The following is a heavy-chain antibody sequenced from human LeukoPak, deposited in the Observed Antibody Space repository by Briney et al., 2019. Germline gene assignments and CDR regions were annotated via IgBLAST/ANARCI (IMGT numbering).Heavy chain of an antibody. V-gene: IGHV4-34*01. J-gene: IGHJ4*02. CDR1: GGSFSGYY. CDR2: INHSGST. D-gene: IGHD6-13*01. Sequence: SETLSLTCAVYGGSFSGYYWSWIRQPPGKGLEWIGEINHSGSTNYNPSLKSRVTISVDTSKNQFSLKLSSVTAADTAVYYCARGGRSSSWYVRPFDYWGQGTLVTVSP. CDR3: ARGGRSSSWYVRPFDY.